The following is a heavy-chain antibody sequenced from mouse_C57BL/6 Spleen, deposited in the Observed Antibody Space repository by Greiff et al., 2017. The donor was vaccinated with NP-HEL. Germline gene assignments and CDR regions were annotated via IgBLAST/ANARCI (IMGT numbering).Heavy chain of an antibody. CDR2: ISDGGSYT. V-gene: IGHV5-4*01. J-gene: IGHJ2*01. Sequence: DVKLVESGGGLVKPGGSLKLSCAASGFTFSSYAMSWVRQTPEKRLEWVATISDGGSYTYYPDNVKGRFTISRDNAKNNLYLQMSHLKSKDTAMYYCARDQSNYVFDYWGQGTTLTVSS. CDR3: ARDQSNYVFDY. CDR1: GFTFSSYA. D-gene: IGHD2-5*01.